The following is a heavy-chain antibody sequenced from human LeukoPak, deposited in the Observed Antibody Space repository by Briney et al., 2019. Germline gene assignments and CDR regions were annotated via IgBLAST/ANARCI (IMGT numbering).Heavy chain of an antibody. Sequence: SETLSLTCAVYGGSFSGYYWSWIRQPPGKGLEWIGEINHSGSTNCNPSLKSRVTVSVDTSKNQFSLKLSSVTAADTAVYYCARDLIADYVWGSYRYSDAFDIWGQGTMVTVSS. J-gene: IGHJ3*02. CDR3: ARDLIADYVWGSYRYSDAFDI. CDR1: GGSFSGYY. D-gene: IGHD3-16*02. CDR2: INHSGST. V-gene: IGHV4-34*01.